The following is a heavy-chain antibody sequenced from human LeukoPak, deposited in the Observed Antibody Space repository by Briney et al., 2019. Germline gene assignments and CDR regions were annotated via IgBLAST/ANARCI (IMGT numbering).Heavy chain of an antibody. Sequence: PGGSLRLSCAASGFTFSSYAMSWVRQAPGKGLEWVSAIRGSGGSTYYADSVKGRFTISRDNSKNTLYLQMNSLRAEDTAVYYCAKVMVRGVIMYAFDIWGQGTMVTVSS. D-gene: IGHD3-10*01. CDR1: GFTFSSYA. CDR2: IRGSGGST. J-gene: IGHJ3*02. CDR3: AKVMVRGVIMYAFDI. V-gene: IGHV3-23*01.